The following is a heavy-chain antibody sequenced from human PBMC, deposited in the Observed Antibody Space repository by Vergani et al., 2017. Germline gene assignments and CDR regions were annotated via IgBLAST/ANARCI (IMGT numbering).Heavy chain of an antibody. CDR1: GFTFSSYT. Sequence: EVQLVESGEGLVKPGGSLRLSCAASGFTFSSYTMTWVRQAPGRGLEWVSSINYRDTYIYYADSMRGRVTISRDNAKNSLYLQMNSLRAEDTAVYYCARTAASTVRGVIISDAFDVWGQGTMVTVSS. CDR2: INYRDTYI. J-gene: IGHJ3*01. CDR3: ARTAASTVRGVIISDAFDV. D-gene: IGHD3-10*01. V-gene: IGHV3-21*01.